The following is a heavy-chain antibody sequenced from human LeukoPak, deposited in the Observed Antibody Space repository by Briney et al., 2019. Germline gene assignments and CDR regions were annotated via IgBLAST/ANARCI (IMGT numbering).Heavy chain of an antibody. CDR2: IYYSGST. Sequence: SETLSLTCTVSGGSISSGDYYWSWIRQPPGKGLEWIGYIYYSGSTYYNPSLKSRVTISVDTSKNQFSLKLSSVTAADTAVYYCARASGSVVPPFDYWGQGTLVTVSS. D-gene: IGHD4-23*01. J-gene: IGHJ4*02. CDR1: GGSISSGDYY. CDR3: ARASGSVVPPFDY. V-gene: IGHV4-30-4*01.